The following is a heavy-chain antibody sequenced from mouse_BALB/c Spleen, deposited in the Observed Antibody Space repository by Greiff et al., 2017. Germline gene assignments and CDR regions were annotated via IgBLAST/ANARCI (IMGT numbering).Heavy chain of an antibody. V-gene: IGHV1-80*01. CDR2: IYPGDGDT. J-gene: IGHJ1*01. CDR1: GYAFSSYW. Sequence: VQLQQSGAELVRPGSSVKISCKASGYAFSSYWMNWVKQRPGQGLEWIGQIYPGDGDTNYNGKFKGKATLTADKSSSTAYMQLSSLTSEDSAVYFCARSGSDYYGSSYWYFDVWGAGTTVTVSS. CDR3: ARSGSDYYGSSYWYFDV. D-gene: IGHD1-1*01.